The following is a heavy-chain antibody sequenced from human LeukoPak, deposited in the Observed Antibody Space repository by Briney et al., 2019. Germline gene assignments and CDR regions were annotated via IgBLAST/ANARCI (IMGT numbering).Heavy chain of an antibody. CDR3: AALYPRTSDDAFDI. CDR2: ISYDGSNK. CDR1: GFTFSSYG. V-gene: IGHV3-30*03. D-gene: IGHD1-1*01. Sequence: PGGSLRLSCAASGFTFSSYGMHWVRQAPGKGLEWVAVISYDGSNKYYADSVKGRFTISRDNSKNTLYLQMNSLRAEDTAVYYCAALYPRTSDDAFDIWGQGTMVTVSS. J-gene: IGHJ3*02.